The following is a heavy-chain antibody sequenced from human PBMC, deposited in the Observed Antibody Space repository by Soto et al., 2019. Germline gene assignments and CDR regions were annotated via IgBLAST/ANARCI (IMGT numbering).Heavy chain of an antibody. V-gene: IGHV3-30*18. J-gene: IGHJ3*02. CDR1: GFTFSSYG. CDR2: ISYDGSNK. Sequence: QVQLVESGGGVVQPGRSLRLSCAASGFTFSSYGMHWVRQAPGKGLEWVAVISYDGSNKYYADSVKGRFTISRDNSKNTLNLQMIGLRAEDTAVDYCAKGPGYDAYIWGSYDAFDIWGQGTMVTVSS. CDR3: AKGPGYDAYIWGSYDAFDI. D-gene: IGHD3-16*01.